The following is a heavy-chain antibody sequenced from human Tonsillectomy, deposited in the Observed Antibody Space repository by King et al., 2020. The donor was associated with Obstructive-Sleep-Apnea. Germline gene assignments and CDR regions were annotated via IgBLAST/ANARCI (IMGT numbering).Heavy chain of an antibody. CDR1: GGSISSSTYY. Sequence: QLQESGPGLVKPSETLSLTSTVSGGSISSSTYYWGWIRQPPGKGLEWIGSFYYSGSTYYNPSLKSRVTISVDTSKNQFSLKLSSVTAADTAVYYCARDRSGYSYGYVVSWGQGTLVTVSS. CDR3: ARDRSGYSYGYVVS. V-gene: IGHV4-39*07. CDR2: FYYSGST. D-gene: IGHD5-18*01. J-gene: IGHJ5*02.